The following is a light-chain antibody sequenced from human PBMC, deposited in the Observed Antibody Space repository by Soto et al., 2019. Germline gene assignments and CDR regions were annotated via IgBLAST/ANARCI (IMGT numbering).Light chain of an antibody. Sequence: QSALTQPRSVSGSPGQSVTISCTGTSSVVGGYNYVSWYQQHPGKAPKLIIYDVSKRPSGVPDRFSGSKSGNTASLTISGLQAEDEADYYCCSYAGSYTLVFGGGTKVTVL. CDR2: DVS. CDR3: CSYAGSYTLV. J-gene: IGLJ2*01. CDR1: SSVVGGYNY. V-gene: IGLV2-11*01.